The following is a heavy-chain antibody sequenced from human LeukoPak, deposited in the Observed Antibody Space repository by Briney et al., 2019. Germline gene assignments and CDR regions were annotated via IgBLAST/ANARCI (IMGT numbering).Heavy chain of an antibody. V-gene: IGHV4-59*01. D-gene: IGHD3-16*01. CDR3: ARSLAPAWGYFDY. Sequence: SETLSLTCTVSGGSISSYYWSWIRQPPGKGLEWIGYIYYSGSTNYNPSLKSRVTISVDTSKNQFSLKLSSVTAADTAVYYCARSLAPAWGYFDYWGQGTLVTVSS. J-gene: IGHJ4*02. CDR2: IYYSGST. CDR1: GGSISSYY.